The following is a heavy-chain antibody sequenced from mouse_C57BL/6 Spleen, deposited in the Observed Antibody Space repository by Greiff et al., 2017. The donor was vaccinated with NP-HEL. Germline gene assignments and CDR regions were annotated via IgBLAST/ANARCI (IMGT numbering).Heavy chain of an antibody. CDR1: GFTFSDYY. J-gene: IGHJ4*01. V-gene: IGHV5-16*01. CDR2: INYDGSST. CDR3: ARDQGLNAMDY. Sequence: EVQLVESEGGLVQPGSSMKLSCTASGFTFSDYYMAWVRQVPEKGLEWVANINYDGSSTYYLDSLKSRFIISRDNAKNILYLQMSSLKSEDTATYYCARDQGLNAMDYWGQGTSVTVSS.